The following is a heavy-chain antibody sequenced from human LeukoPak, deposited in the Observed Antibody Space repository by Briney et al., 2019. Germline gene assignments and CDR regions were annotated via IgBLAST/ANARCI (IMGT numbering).Heavy chain of an antibody. D-gene: IGHD3-16*02. V-gene: IGHV3-30*03. CDR1: GFTFSSYG. J-gene: IGHJ6*02. CDR3: AREEHDYVWGSYRYYYYYGIDV. CDR2: ISFDGSNE. Sequence: GGSLRLSCAASGFTFSSYGIHWVRQSPGGGLEWVSFISFDGSNEFYADSLKGRFTISRDNSKDTLYLQMDSLRAEDTALYYCAREEHDYVWGSYRYYYYYGIDVWGQGTTVTVSS.